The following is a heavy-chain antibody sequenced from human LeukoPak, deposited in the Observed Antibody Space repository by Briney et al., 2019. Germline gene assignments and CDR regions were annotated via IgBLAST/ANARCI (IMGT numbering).Heavy chain of an antibody. V-gene: IGHV3-49*03. CDR2: IRSKGYGGTT. Sequence: PGRSLRLSCTASGFTFGDYAMSWFRQAPGKGLEWVGFIRSKGYGGTTEYAASVKGRFTISRDDSKSIAYLQMNSLKTEDTAVYYCTRGGEGRAYCGGDCYFDYWGQGTLVTVSS. D-gene: IGHD2-21*02. CDR3: TRGGEGRAYCGGDCYFDY. J-gene: IGHJ4*02. CDR1: GFTFGDYA.